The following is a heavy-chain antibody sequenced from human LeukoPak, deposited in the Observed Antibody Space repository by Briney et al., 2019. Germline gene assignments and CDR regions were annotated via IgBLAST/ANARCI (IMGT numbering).Heavy chain of an antibody. J-gene: IGHJ6*03. CDR3: AREEGYYYYMDV. CDR1: GGSISSYY. V-gene: IGHV4-59*12. CDR2: IYYSGSS. Sequence: PSETLSLTCTVSGGSISSYYWSWIRQPPGKGLEWIGYIYYSGSSNYNPSLKSRVTISIDTSKNQFSLTLSSVAAADTAVYYCAREEGYYYYMDVWGKGTTVTVSS.